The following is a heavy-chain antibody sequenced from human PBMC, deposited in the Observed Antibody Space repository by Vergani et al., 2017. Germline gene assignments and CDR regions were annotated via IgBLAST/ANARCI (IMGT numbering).Heavy chain of an antibody. CDR2: IDPSDSYT. Sequence: EVQLVPSGAEVKTPGASLRISCKGSGYSFTSYWISWVRQLPGKGLEWMGRIDPSDSYTNYSPSFQGHVTISADKSISTAYLQWSSLKASDTAMYYCARHPGGRYSNDYWGQGTLVTVSS. D-gene: IGHD5-18*01. V-gene: IGHV5-10-1*03. CDR1: GYSFTSYW. J-gene: IGHJ4*02. CDR3: ARHPGGRYSNDY.